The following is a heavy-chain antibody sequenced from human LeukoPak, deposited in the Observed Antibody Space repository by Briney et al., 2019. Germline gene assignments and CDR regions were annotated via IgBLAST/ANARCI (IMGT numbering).Heavy chain of an antibody. CDR2: INHSGST. CDR3: ARGRYFDWLLLRYYGMDV. V-gene: IGHV4-34*01. D-gene: IGHD3-9*01. Sequence: SETLSLTCAVYGGSFSGYYWSWIRQPPGKGLEWIGEINHSGSTNYNPSLKSRVTISVDTSKNQFSLKLSSVTAADTAVYYSARGRYFDWLLLRYYGMDVWGQGTTVTVSS. CDR1: GGSFSGYY. J-gene: IGHJ6*02.